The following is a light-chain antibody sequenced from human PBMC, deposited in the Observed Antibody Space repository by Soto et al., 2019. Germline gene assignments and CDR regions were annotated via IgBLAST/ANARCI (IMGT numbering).Light chain of an antibody. CDR3: CAYAGSSHVV. CDR1: SSDVGSYNL. Sequence: QSALTQPASVSGSPGQSITISCTGTSSDVGSYNLVYRYQPHTGTSPKLMVYEGSKQPAGVSNRFSVSKSCNTASLTISGLQAEDEADYYCCAYAGSSHVVFGGGTKVTVL. J-gene: IGLJ2*01. V-gene: IGLV2-23*01. CDR2: EGS.